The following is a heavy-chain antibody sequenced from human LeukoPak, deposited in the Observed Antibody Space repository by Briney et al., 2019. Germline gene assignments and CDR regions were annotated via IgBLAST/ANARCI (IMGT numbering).Heavy chain of an antibody. CDR3: ARVAAARYYYYMDV. V-gene: IGHV4-39*01. CDR2: IYYSGTA. J-gene: IGHJ6*03. D-gene: IGHD6-13*01. Sequence: SETLSLTCIVSGGSLSSSSYYWGWIRQPPGKGLEWIGTIYYSGTAYYSPSLKSRVTISVDTSMNQFSLRLSSVTAADTAVFYCARVAAARYYYYMDVWGKGTTVTVSS. CDR1: GGSLSSSSYY.